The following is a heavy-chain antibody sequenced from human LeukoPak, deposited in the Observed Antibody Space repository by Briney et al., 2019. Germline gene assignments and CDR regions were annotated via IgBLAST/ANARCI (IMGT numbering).Heavy chain of an antibody. J-gene: IGHJ4*02. D-gene: IGHD5-12*01. V-gene: IGHV3-53*01. CDR1: GFTVSSNY. CDR3: ARVLYSGYSGPFDY. CDR2: IYSGGST. Sequence: GGSLRLSCAAYGFTVSSNYMSWVRQAPGKGLEWVSVIYSGGSTYYADSVKGRFTISRDNSKNTLYLQMNSLRAEDTAVYYCARVLYSGYSGPFDYWGQGTLVTVSS.